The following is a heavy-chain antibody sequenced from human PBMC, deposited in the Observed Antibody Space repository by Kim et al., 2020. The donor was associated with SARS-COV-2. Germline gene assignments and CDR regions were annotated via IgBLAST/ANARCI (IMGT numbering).Heavy chain of an antibody. CDR1: GGSISSYY. J-gene: IGHJ4*02. CDR2: IYYSGST. V-gene: IGHV4-59*13. D-gene: IGHD1-26*01. CDR3: ASTHIVGATRGFDY. Sequence: SETLSLTCTVSGGSISSYYWSWIRQPPGKGLEWIGCIYYSGSTNYNPSLKSRVTISVDASKNQFSLSLTSVTAADTAMYYCASTHIVGATRGFDYWGQGTLVTVSS.